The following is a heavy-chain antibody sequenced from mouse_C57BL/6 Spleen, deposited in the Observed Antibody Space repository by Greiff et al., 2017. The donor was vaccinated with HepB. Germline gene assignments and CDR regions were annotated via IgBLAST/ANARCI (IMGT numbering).Heavy chain of an antibody. D-gene: IGHD3-2*02. CDR1: GYTFTSYW. CDR2: IDPSDSYT. Sequence: VQLQQPGAELVRPGTSVKLSCKASGYTFTSYWMHWVKQRPGQGLEWIGVIDPSDSYTNYNQKFKGKATLTEDTSSSTAYMQLSSLTSEDSAVYYCARSGDYFDYWGQGTTLTVSS. V-gene: IGHV1-59*01. J-gene: IGHJ2*01. CDR3: ARSGDYFDY.